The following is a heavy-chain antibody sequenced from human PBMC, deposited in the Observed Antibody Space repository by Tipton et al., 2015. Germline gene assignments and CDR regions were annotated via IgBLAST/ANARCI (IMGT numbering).Heavy chain of an antibody. D-gene: IGHD6-13*01. V-gene: IGHV3-23*01. Sequence: GSLRLSCAAYGFIFSRHAMSWVRQAPGKGLEWVSSISGSGGSTYYADSVKGRFTISRDNSKDTLYLEMNSLRVGDTAAYYCAKDGGTAEAANYYFFGMDVWGQGTTVSVSS. CDR3: AKDGGTAEAANYYFFGMDV. CDR1: GFIFSRHA. J-gene: IGHJ6*02. CDR2: ISGSGGST.